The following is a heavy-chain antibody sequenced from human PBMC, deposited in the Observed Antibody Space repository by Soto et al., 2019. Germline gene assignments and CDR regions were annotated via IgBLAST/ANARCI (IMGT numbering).Heavy chain of an antibody. D-gene: IGHD6-19*01. Sequence: SETLSLTCTVSGGSISSSSYYWGWIRQPPGKGLEWIGSIYYSGSTYYNPSLKSRVTISVDTSKNQFSLKLSSVTAADTAVYYCARNPSGIAVAGTRPDYWGQGTLVTVSS. J-gene: IGHJ4*02. CDR2: IYYSGST. CDR3: ARNPSGIAVAGTRPDY. V-gene: IGHV4-39*01. CDR1: GGSISSSSYY.